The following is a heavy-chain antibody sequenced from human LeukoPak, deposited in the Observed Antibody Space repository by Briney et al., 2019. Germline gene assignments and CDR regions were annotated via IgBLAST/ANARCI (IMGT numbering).Heavy chain of an antibody. CDR2: IRWNCGTI. V-gene: IGHV3-9*03. CDR1: GFTFDDYA. Sequence: QAGGSMRLSCAASGFTFDDYAMRWVRKAPGRRLEWVTVIRWNCGTIGYPDSVNGRFTISRDNAKNSLYLQMNILRAEDIALYYCAKVRDSYYYDSGGYLRLGAFDIWGQGTMVTVSS. CDR3: AKVRDSYYYDSGGYLRLGAFDI. J-gene: IGHJ3*02. D-gene: IGHD3-22*01.